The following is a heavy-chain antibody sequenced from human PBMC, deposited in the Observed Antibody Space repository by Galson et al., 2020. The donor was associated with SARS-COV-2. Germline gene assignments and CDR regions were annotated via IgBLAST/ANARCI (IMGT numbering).Heavy chain of an antibody. Sequence: GGSLRLSCAASGFSFSSYAMSWVRQAPGKGLEWVSVISGSGGTTYYADFVKGRFTISRDNSKNTLYLQVDSLGAEDTAVYYCAKPPPNTVRTSYYYYGLDVWGQGTTVTVSS. CDR2: ISGSGGTT. CDR3: AKPPPNTVRTSYYYYGLDV. D-gene: IGHD4-17*01. J-gene: IGHJ6*02. CDR1: GFSFSSYA. V-gene: IGHV3-23*01.